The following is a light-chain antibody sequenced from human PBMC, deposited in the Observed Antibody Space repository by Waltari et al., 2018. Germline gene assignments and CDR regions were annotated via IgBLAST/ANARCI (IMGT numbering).Light chain of an antibody. CDR3: QSADSSGTYVV. J-gene: IGLJ2*01. CDR2: KDS. CDR1: ALPKQY. V-gene: IGLV3-25*03. Sequence: SYELTQPPSVSVSPGQTARITCSGDALPKQYAYWYQQKPGPAPLLVIYKDSERPSGIPERFSGSSSGTTVTLTISGVQAEDEADYYCQSADSSGTYVVFGGGTKLTVL.